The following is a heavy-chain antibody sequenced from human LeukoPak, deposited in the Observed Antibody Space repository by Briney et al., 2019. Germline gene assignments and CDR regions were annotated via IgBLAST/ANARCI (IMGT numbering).Heavy chain of an antibody. V-gene: IGHV3-30-3*01. D-gene: IGHD6-13*01. CDR3: ARDRIAAGNWFDP. CDR2: ISHDGSNK. Sequence: GRSLRLSCAASGFTFSSYAMHWVRQAPGKGLEWVAVISHDGSNKYYADSVKGRFTISRDNAKNSLHLQMNSLRAEDTAVYYCARDRIAAGNWFDPWGQGTLVTVSS. J-gene: IGHJ5*02. CDR1: GFTFSSYA.